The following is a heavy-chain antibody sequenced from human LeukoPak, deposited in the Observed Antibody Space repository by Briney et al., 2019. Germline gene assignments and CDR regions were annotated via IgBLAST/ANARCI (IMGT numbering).Heavy chain of an antibody. Sequence: PSETLSLTCTVSGGSISSSSYYWGWIRQPPGKGLEWIGRIYYSGSTYYNPSLKSRVTISVDTSKNQFSLKLSSVTAADTAVYYCARANYYYDSSGECFDYWGQGTLVTVSS. J-gene: IGHJ4*02. CDR2: IYYSGST. D-gene: IGHD3-22*01. V-gene: IGHV4-39*07. CDR3: ARANYYYDSSGECFDY. CDR1: GGSISSSSYY.